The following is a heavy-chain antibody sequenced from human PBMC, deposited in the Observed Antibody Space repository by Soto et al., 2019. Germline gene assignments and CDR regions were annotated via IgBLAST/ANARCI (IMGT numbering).Heavy chain of an antibody. CDR1: EFSLSTSGVG. J-gene: IGHJ4*02. V-gene: IGHV2-5*02. Sequence: QITLKESGPTLVKPTQTLTLTCTFSEFSLSTSGVGVGWIRQPPGQALEWLALICWDGDKRYSPSLKSRLTDPMDPSKDQVVLRMTNMDLVDTATYYRAHARLPRQDFFDYWGQGTLVTASS. CDR3: AHARLPRQDFFDY. D-gene: IGHD3-3*01. CDR2: ICWDGDK.